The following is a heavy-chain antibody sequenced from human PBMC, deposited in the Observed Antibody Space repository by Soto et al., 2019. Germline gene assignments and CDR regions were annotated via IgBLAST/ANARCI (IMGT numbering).Heavy chain of an antibody. D-gene: IGHD4-17*01. CDR1: GFTFSSYS. V-gene: IGHV3-21*01. CDR3: ARDRDYGDYAYGMDV. CDR2: ISSSSSYI. J-gene: IGHJ6*02. Sequence: EVPLVESGGGLVKPGGSLRLSCAASGFTFSSYSMNWVRQAPGKGLEWVSSISSSSSYIYYADSVKGRFTISRDNAKNSLYLQMNSLRAEDTAVYYCARDRDYGDYAYGMDVWGQGTTVTVSS.